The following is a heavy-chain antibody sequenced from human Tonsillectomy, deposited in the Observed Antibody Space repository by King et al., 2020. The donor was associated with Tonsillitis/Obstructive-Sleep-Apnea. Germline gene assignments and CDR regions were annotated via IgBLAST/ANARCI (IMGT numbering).Heavy chain of an antibody. CDR3: ARDRPAYCGGDCYSPFDY. D-gene: IGHD2-21*02. J-gene: IGHJ4*02. CDR2: ISADNGNT. CDR1: GYTFTSYG. Sequence: VQLVQSGAEVKKPGASVKVSCKASGYTFTSYGISWVRQAPGQGLEWMGWISADNGNTNYAQKLQGRVTMTTDTSTSTAYMELRSLRSDDTAVYYCARDRPAYCGGDCYSPFDYWGQGTLVTVSS. V-gene: IGHV1-18*01.